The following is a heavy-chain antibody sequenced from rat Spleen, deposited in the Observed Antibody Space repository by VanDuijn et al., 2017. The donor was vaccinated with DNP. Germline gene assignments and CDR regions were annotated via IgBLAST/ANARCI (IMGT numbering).Heavy chain of an antibody. CDR2: ITSSGGTT. CDR3: VRPDYYDGSYPHY. Sequence: EVKLVESGGGLVQPGRSLKLSCAASGFNFNDYWMGWVRQAPGKGLEWVASITSSGGTTYYPDSVMGRFTISRHNAENTVYLQMNSLRSEDMATYYCVRPDYYDGSYPHYWGQGVMVTVSS. V-gene: IGHV5-31*01. D-gene: IGHD1-12*02. J-gene: IGHJ2*01. CDR1: GFNFNDYW.